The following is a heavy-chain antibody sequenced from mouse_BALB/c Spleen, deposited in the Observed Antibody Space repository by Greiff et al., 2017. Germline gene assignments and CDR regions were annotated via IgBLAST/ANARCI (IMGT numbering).Heavy chain of an antibody. V-gene: IGHV8-5*01. J-gene: IGHJ4*01. CDR1: GFSLNTSGVG. CDR2: IWWDDNE. Sequence: QVTLKESGPGILQPSQTLSLTCSFSGFSLNTSGVGVGWIRQPSGEGLEWLADIWWDDNEYSNPSLKSRLTLSKDSSSNQVFLKITSVDTADTATYYCARRNYYAMDYWGQGTSVTVSS. CDR3: ARRNYYAMDY.